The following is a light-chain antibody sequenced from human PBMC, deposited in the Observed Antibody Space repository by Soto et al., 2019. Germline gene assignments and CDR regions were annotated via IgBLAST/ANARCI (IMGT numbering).Light chain of an antibody. CDR2: GAS. CDR3: QQRSNWPIT. Sequence: VLTQSPCTLSVSPGDRVTLSCRASQSFDINLAWYQQRAGQAPRLLVYGASTKATDMPGRFSVMVSGTELTININNLQSEDGEVDDGQQRSNWPITFGQGTRLEI. J-gene: IGKJ5*01. CDR1: QSFDIN. V-gene: IGKV3-15*01.